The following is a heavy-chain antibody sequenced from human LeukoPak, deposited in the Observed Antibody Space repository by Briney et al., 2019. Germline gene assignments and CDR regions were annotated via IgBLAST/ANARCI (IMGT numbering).Heavy chain of an antibody. J-gene: IGHJ4*02. Sequence: SETLSLTCTVSGGSISSSRYYWGWIRQPPGKGLEGIGRIYYSGSTYYNTFLKSRVTISVDTSTNQFSLKLSSVTAADTAVYYCARQSQWLVHFDYWGQGTLVTVSS. D-gene: IGHD6-19*01. CDR2: IYYSGST. CDR3: ARQSQWLVHFDY. V-gene: IGHV4-39*01. CDR1: GGSISSSRYY.